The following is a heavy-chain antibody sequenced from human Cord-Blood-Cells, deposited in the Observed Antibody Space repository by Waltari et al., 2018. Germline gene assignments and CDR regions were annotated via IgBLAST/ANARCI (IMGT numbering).Heavy chain of an antibody. CDR2: INPNSGVT. CDR1: GYTFTGYY. V-gene: IGHV1-2*04. D-gene: IGHD6-13*01. Sequence: QVQLVQSGAEVKKPWASVKVSCKASGYTFTGYYMPWVRQAPGQGLEGRGWINPNSGVTNYAQKLQGWVTMTRDTSSSAAYMGLSRLRSDDTDVYYCGRSRTPGDSSRWYDYWGQGTLVTVSS. CDR3: GRSRTPGDSSRWYDY. J-gene: IGHJ4*02.